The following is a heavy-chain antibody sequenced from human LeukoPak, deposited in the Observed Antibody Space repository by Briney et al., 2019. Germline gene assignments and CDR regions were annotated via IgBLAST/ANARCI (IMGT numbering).Heavy chain of an antibody. CDR1: GFTFDDYA. CDR3: ARDEWDSSSLDY. Sequence: GGSLRLSCAASGFTFDDYAMHWVRQAPGKGLEWVSLISWDGGSTYYADSVKGRFTISRDNSKNSLYLQMNSLRAEDTAVYYCARDEWDSSSLDYWGQGTLVTVSS. J-gene: IGHJ4*02. D-gene: IGHD6-13*01. CDR2: ISWDGGST. V-gene: IGHV3-43D*03.